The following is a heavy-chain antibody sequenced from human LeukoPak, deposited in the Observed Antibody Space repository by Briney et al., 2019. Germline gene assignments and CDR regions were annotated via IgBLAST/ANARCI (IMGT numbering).Heavy chain of an antibody. V-gene: IGHV2-5*01. J-gene: IGHJ1*01. Sequence: KASGPTLVNPTQTLTLTCTFSGFSLSTSGVGVGWIRQPPGKALEWLTLIYWNDDKRYSPSLKSRLTITKDTPKNQVVLTMTNMDPVDTATYYCAHFYYYGSGSLQYFQHWGQGTLVTASS. D-gene: IGHD3-10*01. CDR2: IYWNDDK. CDR3: AHFYYYGSGSLQYFQH. CDR1: GFSLSTSGVG.